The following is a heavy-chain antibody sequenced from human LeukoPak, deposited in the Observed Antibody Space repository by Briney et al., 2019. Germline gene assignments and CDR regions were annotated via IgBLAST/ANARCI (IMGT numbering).Heavy chain of an antibody. CDR1: GGTFSSYA. Sequence: SVKVSCKASGGTFSSYAISWVRQAPGQGLEWMGGIIPIFGTANYAQKFQGRVTITADKSTSTAYMELSSLRSEDTAVYYCARDPNYDILTGPFDYWGQGTLVTVSS. V-gene: IGHV1-69*06. CDR2: IIPIFGTA. J-gene: IGHJ4*02. CDR3: ARDPNYDILTGPFDY. D-gene: IGHD3-9*01.